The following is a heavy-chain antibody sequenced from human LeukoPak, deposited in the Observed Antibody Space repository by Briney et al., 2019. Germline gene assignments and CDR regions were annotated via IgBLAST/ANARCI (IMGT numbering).Heavy chain of an antibody. D-gene: IGHD6-6*01. CDR2: IIPILGIA. V-gene: IGHV1-69*04. J-gene: IGHJ4*02. CDR1: GGTFSSYA. CDR3: AKGIEYSSSSTLFYY. Sequence: SVKVSCKASGGTFSSYAISWVRQAPGQGLEWMGRIIPILGIANYAQKFQGRVTITADKSTSTAYMELSSLRAEDTALYYCAKGIEYSSSSTLFYYWGQGTLVTVSS.